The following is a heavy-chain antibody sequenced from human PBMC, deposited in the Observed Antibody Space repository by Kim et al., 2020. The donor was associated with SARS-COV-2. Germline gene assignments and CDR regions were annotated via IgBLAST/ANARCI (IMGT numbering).Heavy chain of an antibody. V-gene: IGHV7-4-1*02. CDR1: GNTFSSYA. J-gene: IGHJ3*01. CDR2: INTNTGNP. Sequence: ASVKVSCKASGNTFSSYAMNWVRQAPGQGLEWMGWINTNTGNPTYAQGFTGRFVFSLDTSVSTTYLQITSLKSEDTAVYYCASSMVYGVISAFDLWGQGTMLTVSS. D-gene: IGHD3-10*01. CDR3: ASSMVYGVISAFDL.